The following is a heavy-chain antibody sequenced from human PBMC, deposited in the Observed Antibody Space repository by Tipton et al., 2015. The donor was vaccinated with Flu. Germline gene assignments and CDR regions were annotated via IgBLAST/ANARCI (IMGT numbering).Heavy chain of an antibody. Sequence: TLSLTCTVSGGSISSSSYYWGCIRQPPGKGLEWIGSIYYSGSTYYNPSLKSRVTISVYTSKNQFSLKLSSVTAADTAVYYCARDRGYSYGAWFDPWGQGTLVTVSS. V-gene: IGHV4-39*07. CDR2: IYYSGST. CDR3: ARDRGYSYGAWFDP. D-gene: IGHD5-18*01. J-gene: IGHJ5*02. CDR1: GGSISSSSYY.